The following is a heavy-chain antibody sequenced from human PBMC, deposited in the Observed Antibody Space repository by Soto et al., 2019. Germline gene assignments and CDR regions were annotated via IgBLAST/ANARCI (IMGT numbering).Heavy chain of an antibody. CDR2: ISAYNGNT. Sequence: ASVKFSCKASGYTFTSYGISWVRQAPGQGLECMGWISAYNGNTNYAQKLQGRVTMTTXTXXSXXXMXLXSLRSDDTAVYYCARMVTTVTPYYYYGMDVWGQ. V-gene: IGHV1-18*04. CDR3: ARMVTTVTPYYYYGMDV. CDR1: GYTFTSYG. D-gene: IGHD4-4*01. J-gene: IGHJ6*02.